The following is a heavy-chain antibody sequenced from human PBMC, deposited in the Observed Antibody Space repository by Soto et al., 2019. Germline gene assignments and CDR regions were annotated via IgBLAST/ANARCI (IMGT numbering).Heavy chain of an antibody. D-gene: IGHD2-2*01. J-gene: IGHJ4*02. V-gene: IGHV4-30-2*01. CDR1: GGSISSGGYS. Sequence: PSETLSLTCAVSGGSISSGGYSWSWIRQPPGKGLEGIGYIYHSGSIYYNPSLKSRVTISVDRSKNQFSLKLSSVTAADTAVYYCARLTPRDIVVVPAARAEGPDYWGQGTMVTVSS. CDR3: ARLTPRDIVVVPAARAEGPDY. CDR2: IYHSGSI.